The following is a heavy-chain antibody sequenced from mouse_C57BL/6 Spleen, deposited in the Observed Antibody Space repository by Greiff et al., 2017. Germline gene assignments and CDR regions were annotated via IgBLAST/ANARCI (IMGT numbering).Heavy chain of an antibody. CDR2: IRNKANGYTT. Sequence: EVKVVESGGGLVQPGGSLSLSCAASGFTFTDYYMSWVRQPPGKALEWLGFIRNKANGYTTEYSASVKGRFTISRDNSQSILYLQMNALRADDSATYYCARYILYYGSSYGHFDVWGTGTTVTVSS. CDR1: GFTFTDYY. CDR3: ARYILYYGSSYGHFDV. D-gene: IGHD1-1*01. V-gene: IGHV7-3*01. J-gene: IGHJ1*03.